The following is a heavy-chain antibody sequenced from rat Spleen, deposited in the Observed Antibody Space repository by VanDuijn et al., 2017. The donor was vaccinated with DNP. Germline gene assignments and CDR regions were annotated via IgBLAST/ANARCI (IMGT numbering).Heavy chain of an antibody. J-gene: IGHJ4*01. CDR3: ARTGSYAMDA. Sequence: QVQLQQSGAELAKPGSSVKISCKASGYTFTGYYLSWIKQTTGQGLEYIGYINTGSGVTNYNEKFKGKATLTVDKSSSTSFMQLSSLTPDDSAVYYCARTGSYAMDAWGQVTSVTVSS. D-gene: IGHD5-1*01. CDR1: GYTFTGYY. CDR2: INTGSGVT. V-gene: IGHV1-43*01.